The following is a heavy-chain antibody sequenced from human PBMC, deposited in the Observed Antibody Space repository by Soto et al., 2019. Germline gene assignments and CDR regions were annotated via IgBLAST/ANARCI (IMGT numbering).Heavy chain of an antibody. V-gene: IGHV1-3*01. CDR2: INAGNGNT. D-gene: IGHD3-3*01. J-gene: IGHJ4*02. CDR1: GYTFTSYG. Sequence: ASVKVSCKASGYTFTSYGIYWVRQAPGQRLEWMGWINAGNGNTKYSQKFQGRVTITRDTSASTAYMELSSLRSEDTAVYYCARDLDFWSGYQNRFDYWGQGTLVTVSS. CDR3: ARDLDFWSGYQNRFDY.